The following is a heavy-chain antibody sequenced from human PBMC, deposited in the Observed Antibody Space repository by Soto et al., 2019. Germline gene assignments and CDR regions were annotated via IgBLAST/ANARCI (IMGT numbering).Heavy chain of an antibody. CDR3: ARGPRYSYGSLDY. V-gene: IGHV3-53*01. CDR1: GFTVSSNY. Sequence: PVGSLRLSSAASGFTVSSNYMSWVRQAPGKGLEWVSVIYSGGSTYYADSVKGRFTISRDNSKNTLYLQMNSLRAEDTAVYYCARGPRYSYGSLDYWGQGTLVTVSS. CDR2: IYSGGST. J-gene: IGHJ4*02. D-gene: IGHD5-18*01.